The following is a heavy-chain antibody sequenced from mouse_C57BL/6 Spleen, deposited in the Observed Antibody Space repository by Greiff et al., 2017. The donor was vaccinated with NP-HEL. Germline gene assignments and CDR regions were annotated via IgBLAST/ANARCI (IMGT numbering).Heavy chain of an antibody. J-gene: IGHJ2*01. D-gene: IGHD2-1*01. CDR2: IDPSDSYT. CDR3: ARVALYYGNYYFDY. V-gene: IGHV1-50*01. Sequence: QVQLQQPGAELVKPGASVKLSCKASGYTFTSYWMQWVKQRPGQGLEWIGEIDPSDSYTNYNQKFKGKATLTVDTSSSTAYMQLSSLTSEDSAVYYCARVALYYGNYYFDYWGQGTTLTVSS. CDR1: GYTFTSYW.